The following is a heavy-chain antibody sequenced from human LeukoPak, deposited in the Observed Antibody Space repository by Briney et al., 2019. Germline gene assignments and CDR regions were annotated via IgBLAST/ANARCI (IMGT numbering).Heavy chain of an antibody. V-gene: IGHV3-30*03. J-gene: IGHJ4*02. CDR1: GFTFSSYG. CDR3: ASETIAARDY. CDR2: ISYDGSNK. D-gene: IGHD6-6*01. Sequence: PGRSLRLSCAASGFTFSSYGMHWVRQAPGKGLEWVAVISYDGSNKYYADSVKGRFTISRDNSKNTLYLQMNSLRAEDTAVYYCASETIAARDYWGQGTLVTVSS.